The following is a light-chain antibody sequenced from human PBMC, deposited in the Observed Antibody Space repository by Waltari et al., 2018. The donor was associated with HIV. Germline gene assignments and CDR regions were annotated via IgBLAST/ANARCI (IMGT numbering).Light chain of an antibody. V-gene: IGKV1-5*03. Sequence: DIQMTQSPSTLSASVGDSVTITCRARQSICSSLAWYQKKSGKAPKFLIDKASSLESGVPSRFSGSGSGTEFTLTISSLQPDDFATYYCQQYFGQGTRLEIK. J-gene: IGKJ5*01. CDR2: KAS. CDR1: QSICSS. CDR3: QQY.